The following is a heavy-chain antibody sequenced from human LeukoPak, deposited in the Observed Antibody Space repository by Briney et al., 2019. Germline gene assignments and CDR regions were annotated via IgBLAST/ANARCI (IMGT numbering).Heavy chain of an antibody. Sequence: SETLSLTCAVYGGSFSGYYWSWIRQPPGKGLEWIGEINHSGSTNYNPSLKSRVTISVDTSKNQFSLKLSSVTAADTAVYYCARDLGLVLPESIWFDPWGQGTLVTVSS. J-gene: IGHJ5*02. V-gene: IGHV4-34*01. D-gene: IGHD6-19*01. CDR1: GGSFSGYY. CDR3: ARDLGLVLPESIWFDP. CDR2: INHSGST.